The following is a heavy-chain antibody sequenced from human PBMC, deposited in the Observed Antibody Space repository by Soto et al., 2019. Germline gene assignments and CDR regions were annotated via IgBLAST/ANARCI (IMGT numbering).Heavy chain of an antibody. CDR3: AKNWNWGSLVH. D-gene: IGHD7-27*01. V-gene: IGHV4-59*08. J-gene: IGHJ4*02. CDR1: GDSISTDY. CDR2: IYYGGST. Sequence: SETLSLTCTVSGDSISTDYWSWIRQSPGKGLEWIGCIYYGGSTNYNPSLKSRVTISVDTPKNQFSLKLSSVTAADTAVYYCAKNWNWGSLVHWGQGTLVTSPQ.